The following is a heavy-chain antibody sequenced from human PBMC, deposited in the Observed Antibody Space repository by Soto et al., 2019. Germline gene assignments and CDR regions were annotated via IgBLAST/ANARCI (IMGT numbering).Heavy chain of an antibody. CDR1: GGSVNNANYF. CDR2: IYYSGST. V-gene: IGHV4-31*03. CDR3: ARDADYGGSRGGMDV. J-gene: IGHJ6*02. D-gene: IGHD4-17*01. Sequence: QVRLEESGPGLVKPSETLSLICSVSGGSVNNANYFWNWIRHHPENGLEWIGYIYYSGSTRYNPSFKTRATLSIDTSKIQFSLRLNSVTVAATAVYFCARDADYGGSRGGMDVWGRGTTVTVSS.